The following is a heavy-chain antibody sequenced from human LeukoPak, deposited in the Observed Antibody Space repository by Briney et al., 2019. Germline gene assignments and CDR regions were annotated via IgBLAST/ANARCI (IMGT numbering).Heavy chain of an antibody. J-gene: IGHJ5*02. Sequence: PGRSLRLSCAASGFTFSSYGMHWVRQAPGKGLEWVAVISYDGSNKYYADSVKGRFTISRDNSKNTLYLQMNSLRAEDTAVYYCANLGGSFFDPWGQGTLVTVSS. V-gene: IGHV3-30*18. CDR1: GFTFSSYG. CDR2: ISYDGSNK. D-gene: IGHD1-26*01. CDR3: ANLGGSFFDP.